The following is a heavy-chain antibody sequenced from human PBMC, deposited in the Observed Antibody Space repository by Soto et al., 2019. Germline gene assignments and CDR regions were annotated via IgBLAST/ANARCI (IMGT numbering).Heavy chain of an antibody. J-gene: IGHJ6*02. Sequence: EVQLLESGGGLVQPGGSLRLSCAASGFTFSSYAMSWVRQAPGKGLEWVSAISGSGGSTYYADSVKGRFTISRDNSKNTLYLQMNSLRAEDTAVYYCAKDRIDSSDWPPGSYYGMDVWGQGTTVTVSS. CDR1: GFTFSSYA. CDR2: ISGSGGST. D-gene: IGHD6-19*01. CDR3: AKDRIDSSDWPPGSYYGMDV. V-gene: IGHV3-23*01.